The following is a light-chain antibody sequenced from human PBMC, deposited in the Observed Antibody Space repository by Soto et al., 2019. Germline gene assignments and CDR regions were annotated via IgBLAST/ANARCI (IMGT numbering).Light chain of an antibody. CDR3: QQYNNWPPLT. V-gene: IGKV3-15*01. CDR2: TAS. CDR1: QSVGDR. Sequence: IVMTQSPATLSVSPGERATLSCRASQSVGDRLAWYQQKPGQAPRLLIYTASTRASGTPARFSGSGSGTEFTLTISSLQSEDFAVYYCQQYNNWPPLTFGGGTKVEIK. J-gene: IGKJ4*01.